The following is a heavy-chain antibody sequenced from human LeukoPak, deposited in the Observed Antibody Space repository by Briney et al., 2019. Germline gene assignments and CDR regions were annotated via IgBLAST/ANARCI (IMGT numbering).Heavy chain of an antibody. Sequence: SETLSLTCTVSGGSISSSSYYWGWIRQPPGKGLEWIGSIYYSGSTYYNPSLKSRVTISVDTSKNQFSLKLSSVTAADTAVYYCARGERKLTLLRGDDAFDIWGQGTMVTVSS. V-gene: IGHV4-39*07. J-gene: IGHJ3*02. D-gene: IGHD2/OR15-2a*01. CDR1: GGSISSSSYY. CDR3: ARGERKLTLLRGDDAFDI. CDR2: IYYSGST.